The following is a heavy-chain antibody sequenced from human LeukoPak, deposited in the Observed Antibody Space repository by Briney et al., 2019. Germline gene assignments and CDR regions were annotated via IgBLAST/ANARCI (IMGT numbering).Heavy chain of an antibody. CDR2: IIPIFGTA. D-gene: IGHD2-21*02. CDR3: AVAYCGGDCYSRADY. J-gene: IGHJ4*02. CDR1: GGTFSSYT. Sequence: SVKVSCKASGGTFSSYTISWVRQAPGQGLEWMGRIIPIFGTANYAQKFQGRVTITTDESTSTAYMELSSLRSEDTAVYYCAVAYCGGDCYSRADYWGQGTLVTVSS. V-gene: IGHV1-69*05.